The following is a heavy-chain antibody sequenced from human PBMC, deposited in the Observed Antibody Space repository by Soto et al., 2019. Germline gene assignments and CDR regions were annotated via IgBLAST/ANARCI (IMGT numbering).Heavy chain of an antibody. Sequence: PGGSLRLSCAASGFTFNNYGLHWVRQSPGKGLEWVAVISYDGNYKYYADSVKGRFTISRDNSKNSLYMQMNSLRAEDTAVYYCAGSTGRYFDWLLPTDYWGQGTLVTVSS. CDR3: AGSTGRYFDWLLPTDY. D-gene: IGHD3-9*01. CDR1: GFTFNNYG. CDR2: ISYDGNYK. V-gene: IGHV3-30*03. J-gene: IGHJ4*02.